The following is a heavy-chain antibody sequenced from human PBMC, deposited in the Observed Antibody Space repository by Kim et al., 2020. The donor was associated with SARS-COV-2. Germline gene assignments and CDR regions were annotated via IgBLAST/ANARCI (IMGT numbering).Heavy chain of an antibody. V-gene: IGHV4-31*03. Sequence: SETLSLTCTVSGASISGTTYYWSWIRQHPGKGLEWIGSIHHSGSAYYNPSLESRLTLSVDTSETHFSLNLASVTAADTAVYYCARGGRYNSFDPWGQGILVTVSS. CDR3: ARGGRYNSFDP. J-gene: IGHJ5*02. CDR2: IHHSGSA. CDR1: GASISGTTYY.